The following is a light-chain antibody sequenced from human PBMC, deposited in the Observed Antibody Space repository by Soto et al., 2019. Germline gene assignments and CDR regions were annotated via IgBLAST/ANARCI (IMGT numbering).Light chain of an antibody. CDR3: SSCTSSSVV. CDR1: SSDVGGYNY. J-gene: IGLJ2*01. V-gene: IGLV2-14*01. CDR2: DVS. Sequence: QSALTQPASVSGSPGQSITISCTGTSSDVGGYNYVSWYQQHPGKAPKLMIYDVSNRPSGVSNRFSGSKSGNTASLTISGRQAGDEADQYRSSCTSSSVVFGGGTKLTVL.